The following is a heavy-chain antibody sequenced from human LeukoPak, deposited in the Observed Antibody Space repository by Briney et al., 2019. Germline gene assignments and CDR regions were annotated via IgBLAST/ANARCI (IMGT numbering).Heavy chain of an antibody. CDR1: GGSVSSCY. V-gene: IGHV4-59*08. J-gene: IGHJ5*02. D-gene: IGHD3-10*01. Sequence: SETLSLTCTVSGGSVSSCYWSWIRQPPGKGLEWIGYIYYSGSTHYNPSLKSRVTISVDTSKNHLSLKLTSVTAADTAVYYCARYYYGSGSYYNRAWFDPWGQGTLVTVSS. CDR2: IYYSGST. CDR3: ARYYYGSGSYYNRAWFDP.